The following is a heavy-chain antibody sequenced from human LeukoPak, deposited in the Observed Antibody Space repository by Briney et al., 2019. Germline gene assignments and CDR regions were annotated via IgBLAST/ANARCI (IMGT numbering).Heavy chain of an antibody. Sequence: SETLSLTCTVSGGSISSYYWSWIRQPPGKGLGWIGYIYYSGSTNYNPSLKSRVTISVDTSKNQFSLKLSSVTAADTAVYYCARSSKDAFDIWGQGTMVTVSS. CDR3: ARSSKDAFDI. CDR1: GGSISSYY. CDR2: IYYSGST. V-gene: IGHV4-59*01. J-gene: IGHJ3*02.